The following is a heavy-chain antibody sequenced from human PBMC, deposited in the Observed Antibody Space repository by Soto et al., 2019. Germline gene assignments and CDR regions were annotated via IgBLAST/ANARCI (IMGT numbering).Heavy chain of an antibody. J-gene: IGHJ3*02. CDR3: ARDLDAAAPADAFDI. Sequence: ASVKVSCKASGYTFTGYYMHWVRQAPGQGLEWMGWINPNSGGTNYAQKFQGWVTMTRDTSISTAYMELSRLRSDDTAVYYCARDLDAAAPADAFDIWGQGTMVTVS. CDR2: INPNSGGT. CDR1: GYTFTGYY. V-gene: IGHV1-2*04. D-gene: IGHD6-13*01.